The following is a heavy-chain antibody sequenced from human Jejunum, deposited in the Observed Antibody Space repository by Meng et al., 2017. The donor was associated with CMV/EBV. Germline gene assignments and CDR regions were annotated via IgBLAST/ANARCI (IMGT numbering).Heavy chain of an antibody. J-gene: IGHJ4*02. V-gene: IGHV2-5*02. D-gene: IGHD1-1*01. CDR3: AHEDASGFEYYFDS. Sequence: SGFSLSTNGVGVGWIRQPTGKGLEWLALIFWDDDKRYSPSLKNRLTITKDTSKNQVVLTMTNMNPVDTATYYCAHEDASGFEYYFDSWGQGTLVTVSS. CDR1: GFSLSTNGVG. CDR2: IFWDDDK.